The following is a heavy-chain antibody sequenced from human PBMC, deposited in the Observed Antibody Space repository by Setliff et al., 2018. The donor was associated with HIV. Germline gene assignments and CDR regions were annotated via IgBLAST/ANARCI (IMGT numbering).Heavy chain of an antibody. J-gene: IGHJ3*02. D-gene: IGHD3-22*01. CDR2: ISSTSIYI. V-gene: IGHV3-21*01. Sequence: PGGSLRLSCAASGFTFSTYSMSWVRQAPGKGLEWVSSISSTSIYIYYADSVKGRFTISRDNSRNTLYLQMNSLRDEDTAVYYCARDYKRGRYYDRSGYESDAFDIWGQGTMVTVSS. CDR3: ARDYKRGRYYDRSGYESDAFDI. CDR1: GFTFSTYS.